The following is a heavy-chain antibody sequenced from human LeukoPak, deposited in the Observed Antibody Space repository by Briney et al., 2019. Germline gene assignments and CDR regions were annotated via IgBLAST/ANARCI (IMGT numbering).Heavy chain of an antibody. Sequence: GSLKLSCAASGFTFSGSAMHWVRQASGKGLEWVGRIRSKANSYATAYAASVKGRFTISRDDSKNTAYLQMNNLRAEDTALYYCAKNQGQWLVPVDYWGQGTLVTVSS. J-gene: IGHJ4*02. CDR2: IRSKANSYAT. CDR1: GFTFSGSA. V-gene: IGHV3-73*01. CDR3: AKNQGQWLVPVDY. D-gene: IGHD6-19*01.